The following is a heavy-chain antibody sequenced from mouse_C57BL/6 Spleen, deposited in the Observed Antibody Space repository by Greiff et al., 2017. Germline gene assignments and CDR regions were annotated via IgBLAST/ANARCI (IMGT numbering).Heavy chain of an antibody. V-gene: IGHV5-17*01. CDR1: GFTFSDYG. J-gene: IGHJ4*01. CDR3: AKYDYGGAMDY. Sequence: EVHLMESGGGLVKPGGSLKLSCAASGFTFSDYGMHWVRQAPEKGLEWVAYISSGSSTIYYADTVKGRFTISRDNAKNTLFLQMTSLRSEDTAMYYCAKYDYGGAMDYWGQGTSVTVSS. D-gene: IGHD2-4*01. CDR2: ISSGSSTI.